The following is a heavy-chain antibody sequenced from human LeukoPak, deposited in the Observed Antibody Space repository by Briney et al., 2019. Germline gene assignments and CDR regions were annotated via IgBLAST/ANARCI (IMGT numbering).Heavy chain of an antibody. CDR2: FNREDDEA. Sequence: ASLTVSCTISGYTLTDFSMHWVRQAPGKGLEWMGGFNREDDEAIYAPHFQGRVTVTEDTSTDTAYMELSSLRSEDTAVYYCATLDSYYDNSGRPLVPDWGQGTLVTVSS. CDR3: ATLDSYYDNSGRPLVPD. CDR1: GYTLTDFS. J-gene: IGHJ4*02. V-gene: IGHV1-24*01. D-gene: IGHD3-22*01.